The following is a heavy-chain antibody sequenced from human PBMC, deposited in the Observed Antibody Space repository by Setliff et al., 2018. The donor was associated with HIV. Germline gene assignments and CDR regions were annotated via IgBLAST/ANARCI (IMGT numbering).Heavy chain of an antibody. CDR3: ARGRSCSSSSCYLVYYYYYGMDV. CDR1: GGSFSGYY. V-gene: IGHV4-34*01. CDR2: IIHTGST. D-gene: IGHD2-2*01. Sequence: SETLSLTCAVYGGSFSGYYWSWIRQPPGKGLEWIGEIIHTGSTNYNPSLKSRVTISVDTSKNQFSLRPSSVTAADTAVYYCARGRSCSSSSCYLVYYYYYGMDVWGHGSTVTVS. J-gene: IGHJ6*02.